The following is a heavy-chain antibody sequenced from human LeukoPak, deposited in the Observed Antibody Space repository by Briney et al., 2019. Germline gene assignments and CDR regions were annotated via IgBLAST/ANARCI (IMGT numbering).Heavy chain of an antibody. Sequence: SETLSLTCTVSGGSISSYYWSWIRQPPGKGLEWIGYIYYSGSTNYNPSLKSRVTISVDTSKNQFSLKLSSVTAADTAVYYCARAYYYDSSGYYTNRRYYFDYWGQGTPVTVSS. J-gene: IGHJ4*02. CDR2: IYYSGST. CDR3: ARAYYYDSSGYYTNRRYYFDY. D-gene: IGHD3-22*01. V-gene: IGHV4-59*12. CDR1: GGSISSYY.